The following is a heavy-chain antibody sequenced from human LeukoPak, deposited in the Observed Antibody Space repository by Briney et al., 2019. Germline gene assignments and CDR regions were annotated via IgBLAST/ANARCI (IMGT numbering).Heavy chain of an antibody. J-gene: IGHJ4*02. D-gene: IGHD3-22*01. V-gene: IGHV4-4*02. CDR3: ARVIYYYESSAYQVGYTPLYPHFDY. CDR2: IYYSGST. CDR1: GGSISSSNW. Sequence: PSGTLSLTCAVSGGSISSSNWWSWVRQPPGKGLDWIGEIYYSGSTNYNPSLKSRVTISVDKSKNQFSLKLSSVTAADTAVYYCARVIYYYESSAYQVGYTPLYPHFDYWGQGTLVTVSS.